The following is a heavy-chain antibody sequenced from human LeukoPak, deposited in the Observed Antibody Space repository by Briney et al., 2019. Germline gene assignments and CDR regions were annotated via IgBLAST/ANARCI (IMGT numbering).Heavy chain of an antibody. CDR1: GYSLTNYW. J-gene: IGHJ4*02. CDR2: IDPSDSYT. CDR3: ATGASKVTTDFANY. V-gene: IGHV5-10-1*01. D-gene: IGHD4-17*01. Sequence: GGSLQISCKASGYSLTNYWISWVRQMPGKGLEWMGRIDPSDSYTNYSPSFEGHVTISVDKSISTAFLQWHSLKASDSAMYYCATGASKVTTDFANYWGQGTQVAVSS.